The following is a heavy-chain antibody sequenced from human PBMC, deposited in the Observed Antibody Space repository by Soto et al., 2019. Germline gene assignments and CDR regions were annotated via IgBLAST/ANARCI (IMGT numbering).Heavy chain of an antibody. Sequence: SETLSLTCTVSGGSISSSSYYWGWIRQPPGKGLEWIGSIYYSGSTYYNPSLKSRVTISVDTSKNQFSLRLSSVTAADTAVYYCARNYDFWSGPNYYFDYWGQGTLVTVSS. D-gene: IGHD3-3*01. J-gene: IGHJ4*02. V-gene: IGHV4-39*01. CDR2: IYYSGST. CDR1: GGSISSSSYY. CDR3: ARNYDFWSGPNYYFDY.